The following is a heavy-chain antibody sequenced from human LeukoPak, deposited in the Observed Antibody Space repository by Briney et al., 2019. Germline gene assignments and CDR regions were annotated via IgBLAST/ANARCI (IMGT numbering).Heavy chain of an antibody. CDR2: INWNGGST. Sequence: AGGSLRLSCAASGFTFDDYGMSWVRQAPGKGLEWVFGINWNGGSTGYADSVKGRFTISRDNAKNSLYLQMNSLRAEDTALYYCARGSNYYYYYMDVWGKGTTVTVSS. D-gene: IGHD4-11*01. V-gene: IGHV3-20*04. J-gene: IGHJ6*03. CDR3: ARGSNYYYYYMDV. CDR1: GFTFDDYG.